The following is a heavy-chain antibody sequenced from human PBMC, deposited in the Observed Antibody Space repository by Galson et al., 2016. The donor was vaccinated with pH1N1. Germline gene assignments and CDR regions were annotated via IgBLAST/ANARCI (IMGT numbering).Heavy chain of an antibody. V-gene: IGHV3-53*01. CDR1: GFTVSTNY. D-gene: IGHD5-18*01. J-gene: IGHJ4*02. CDR3: VRGLRGYSST. Sequence: SLRLSCAASGFTVSTNYMSWVRQAPGKGLEWVSLIYTGGSTYYADSVKGRFTISRDNSKNTLYLQMHSLRADDPAVYYCVRGLRGYSSTWDQGTLVTVSS. CDR2: IYTGGST.